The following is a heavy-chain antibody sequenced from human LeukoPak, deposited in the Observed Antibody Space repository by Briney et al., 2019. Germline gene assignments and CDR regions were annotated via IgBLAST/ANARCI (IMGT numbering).Heavy chain of an antibody. CDR1: GFTFSNFW. V-gene: IGHV3-74*01. CDR2: INSDGSAT. Sequence: PGGSLRLSCAASGFTFSNFWMHWVRQVPGKGLVWVARINSDGSATNYADSVKGRFTISRDNAKNTLYLQMNSLRADDTAVYYCVRVGGTYSPLNYWGQGTLVTVSS. J-gene: IGHJ4*02. D-gene: IGHD1-26*01. CDR3: VRVGGTYSPLNY.